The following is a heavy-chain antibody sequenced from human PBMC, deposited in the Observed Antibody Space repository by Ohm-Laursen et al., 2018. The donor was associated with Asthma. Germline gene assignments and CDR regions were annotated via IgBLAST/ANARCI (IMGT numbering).Heavy chain of an antibody. V-gene: IGHV3-30-3*01. Sequence: SSLRLSCAASGFTFSSYAMHWVRQAPGKGLEWVAVISYDGSNKYYADSVKGRFTISRDNSKNTLYLQMNSLRAEDTAVYYCARDLTDYCGGDCYPLRYYGMDVWGQGTTVTVSS. CDR2: ISYDGSNK. D-gene: IGHD2-21*02. CDR3: ARDLTDYCGGDCYPLRYYGMDV. CDR1: GFTFSSYA. J-gene: IGHJ6*02.